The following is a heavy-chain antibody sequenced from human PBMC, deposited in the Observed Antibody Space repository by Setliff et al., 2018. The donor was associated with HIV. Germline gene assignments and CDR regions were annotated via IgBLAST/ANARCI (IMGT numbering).Heavy chain of an antibody. J-gene: IGHJ3*02. D-gene: IGHD6-19*01. CDR3: ARASAFRDGWYLTHGAFDI. CDR2: IHYSGNT. V-gene: IGHV4-59*01. Sequence: SETLSLTCTVSGGSISTYSWSWIRQPPGKGLEWIGYIHYSGNTKYNPSLKGRVAISLDTSKKQFSLKLSSVTAADTSVYYCARASAFRDGWYLTHGAFDIWGQGTMVTVSS. CDR1: GGSISTYS.